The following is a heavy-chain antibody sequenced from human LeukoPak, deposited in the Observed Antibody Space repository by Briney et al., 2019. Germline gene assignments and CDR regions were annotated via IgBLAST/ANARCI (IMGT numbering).Heavy chain of an antibody. CDR1: GYTFTSYG. CDR2: ISAYNGNA. Sequence: ASVKVSCKASGYTFTSYGISWVRQAPGQGLEWMGWISAYNGNANYAQKLQGRVTMTTDTSTSTAYMELRSLRSDDTAVYYCARDRAGPYYMDVWGKGTTVTVSS. V-gene: IGHV1-18*01. CDR3: ARDRAGPYYMDV. J-gene: IGHJ6*03.